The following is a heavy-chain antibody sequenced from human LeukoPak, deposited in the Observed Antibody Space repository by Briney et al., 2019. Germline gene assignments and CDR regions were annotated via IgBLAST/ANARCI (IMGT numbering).Heavy chain of an antibody. CDR2: ISAYNGNT. Sequence: ASVKVSCKASGYTFTSYGISWVRQAPGQGLEGIGWISAYNGNTNHAQKFQGRVTMTRDTSISTAYMELSSLRSEDTAVYYCARAPKVVRAYYYYMDVWGKGTTVTISS. D-gene: IGHD3-10*01. CDR3: ARAPKVVRAYYYYMDV. V-gene: IGHV1-18*01. J-gene: IGHJ6*03. CDR1: GYTFTSYG.